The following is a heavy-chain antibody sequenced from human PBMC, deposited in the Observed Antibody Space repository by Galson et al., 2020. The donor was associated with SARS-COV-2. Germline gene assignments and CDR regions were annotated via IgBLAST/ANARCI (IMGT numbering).Heavy chain of an antibody. J-gene: IGHJ3*02. D-gene: IGHD3-22*01. CDR1: GYTFTSYD. CDR3: ARSKIGGNYYDSSGYYPIDAFDI. Sequence: ASVKVSCKASGYTFTSYDINWVRQATGQGLEWMGWMNPNSGNTGYAQKFQGRVTMTRNTSISTAYMELSSLRSEDTAVYYCARSKIGGNYYDSSGYYPIDAFDIWGQVTMVTVSS. CDR2: MNPNSGNT. V-gene: IGHV1-8*01.